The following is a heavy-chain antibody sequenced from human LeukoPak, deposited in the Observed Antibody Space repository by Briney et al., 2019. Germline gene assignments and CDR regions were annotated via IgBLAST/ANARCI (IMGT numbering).Heavy chain of an antibody. CDR1: GFSLSNYA. Sequence: PGGSLRLSCEASGFSLSNYAMSWVRQAPGKGLEWVSVISGSGDTSYYADSVKGRFTISRDNSKTTLYLQMNSLRAEDTAVYYCAKGPPSIAVAGLFDYWGQGSLVTVSS. D-gene: IGHD6-19*01. V-gene: IGHV3-23*01. CDR3: AKGPPSIAVAGLFDY. J-gene: IGHJ4*02. CDR2: ISGSGDTS.